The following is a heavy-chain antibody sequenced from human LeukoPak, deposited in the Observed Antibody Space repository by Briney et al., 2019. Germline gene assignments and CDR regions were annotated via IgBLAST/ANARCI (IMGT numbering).Heavy chain of an antibody. Sequence: GRSLRLSCTASGFTFGDYAMSWVRQAPGKGLEWVGFIRSKAYGGTTEYAASVKGRFTISRDDSKSIAYLQMNSLKTEDTAVYYCTRDSTYYYDSSGYDIDCWGQGTLVTVSS. CDR2: IRSKAYGGTT. V-gene: IGHV3-49*04. CDR3: TRDSTYYYDSSGYDIDC. J-gene: IGHJ4*02. D-gene: IGHD3-22*01. CDR1: GFTFGDYA.